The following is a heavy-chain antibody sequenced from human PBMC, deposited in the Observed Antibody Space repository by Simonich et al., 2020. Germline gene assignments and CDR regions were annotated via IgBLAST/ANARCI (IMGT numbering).Heavy chain of an antibody. CDR3: ARRGDGHAFDI. CDR1: GGSISSYY. CDR2: IYYSGRT. J-gene: IGHJ3*02. V-gene: IGHV4-59*12. Sequence: QVQLQESGPGLVKPSETLSLTCTVSGGSISSYYWSCIRQPPGKGLAWIGYIYYSGRTNDTPSLKSRVTISVDTSNNQFSLKLSSVTAADTSVYYCARRGDGHAFDIWGQGTMVTVSS. D-gene: IGHD3-16*01.